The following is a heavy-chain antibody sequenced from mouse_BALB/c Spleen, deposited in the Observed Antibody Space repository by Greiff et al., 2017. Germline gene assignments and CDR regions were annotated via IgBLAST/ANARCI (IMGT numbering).Heavy chain of an antibody. V-gene: IGHV2-6-5*01. D-gene: IGHD1-2*01. CDR3: AKHPLGVRPEGYFDV. J-gene: IGHJ1*01. Sequence: VMLVESGPGLVAPSQSLSITCTVPGFSLTDYGVSWIRQPPGKGLGWLGVIWGGGSTYYNSALKSRLSISKDNSKSQVFLKMNSLQTDDTAMYYCAKHPLGVRPEGYFDVWGAGTTVTVSA. CDR2: IWGGGST. CDR1: GFSLTDYG.